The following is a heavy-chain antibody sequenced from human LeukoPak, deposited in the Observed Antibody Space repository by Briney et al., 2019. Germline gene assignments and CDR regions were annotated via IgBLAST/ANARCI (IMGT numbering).Heavy chain of an antibody. D-gene: IGHD6-19*01. V-gene: IGHV3-43D*03. Sequence: KAGGPLRLSCAASGFNFDVSAMHGVRQVPGRGVEWLSLITWNGASTYYADSVEGRFTISRDNSENSLYLQMNRLRPEDTAYYYCATASAHGYYYRDVWGKGTTVTVSS. CDR2: ITWNGAST. CDR1: GFNFDVSA. J-gene: IGHJ6*03. CDR3: ATASAHGYYYRDV.